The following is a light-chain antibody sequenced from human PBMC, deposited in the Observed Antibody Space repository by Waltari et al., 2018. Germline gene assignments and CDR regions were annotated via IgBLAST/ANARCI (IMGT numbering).Light chain of an antibody. CDR2: GVN. CDR1: SGNIGTYKS. V-gene: IGLV2-14*03. CDR3: SSYTGSSTVI. J-gene: IGLJ2*01. Sequence: QSALTQPASVSGSPGQSITISCTGSSGNIGTYKSVSWYQQHPGRTPRLIIYGVNMRPSGISDRFSGSKSGATASLTISGLQTEDEADYYCSSYTGSSTVIFGGGTRLTVL.